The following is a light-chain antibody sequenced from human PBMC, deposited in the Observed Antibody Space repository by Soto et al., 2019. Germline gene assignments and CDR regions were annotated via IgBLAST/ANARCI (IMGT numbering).Light chain of an antibody. Sequence: ENGLTQSPGTLSLSPGERATLSCRASQSVSSGSLAWYQQKPGQAPRLLIYGASSRATGIPDRFSGSGSGTDFTLTISRLEPEDSAVYYCLQYGSSPYTFGQGTKLEIK. CDR1: QSVSSGS. CDR2: GAS. V-gene: IGKV3-20*01. J-gene: IGKJ2*01. CDR3: LQYGSSPYT.